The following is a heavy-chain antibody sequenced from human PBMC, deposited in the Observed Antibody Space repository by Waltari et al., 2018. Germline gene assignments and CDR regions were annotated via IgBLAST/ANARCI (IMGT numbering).Heavy chain of an antibody. CDR3: ARRYSSGWYLKEYYYYGMDV. D-gene: IGHD6-19*01. V-gene: IGHV1-3*01. CDR2: INAGNGNT. Sequence: QVQLVQSGAEVKKPGASVKVSCKASGYTFTSYAMHWVRQAPGQRLEWMGWINAGNGNTKDSQKVQGRFTITRDTSASTAYMELSSLRSEDTAVYYCARRYSSGWYLKEYYYYGMDVWGQGTTVTVSS. J-gene: IGHJ6*02. CDR1: GYTFTSYA.